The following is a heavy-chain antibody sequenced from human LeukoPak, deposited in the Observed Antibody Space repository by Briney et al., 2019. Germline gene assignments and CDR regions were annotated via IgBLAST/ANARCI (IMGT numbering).Heavy chain of an antibody. CDR2: INPNSGGP. D-gene: IGHD3-22*01. CDR1: GYTFTGYY. CDR3: ARAPSDYDSSGYYDY. V-gene: IGHV1-2*02. J-gene: IGHJ4*02. Sequence: GASVKVFCKASGYTFTGYYMHWVRQAPGQGLEWMGWINPNSGGPNYAQKFQGRVTMTRDTSISTAYMELSRLRSDDTAVYYCARAPSDYDSSGYYDYWGQGTLVTVSS.